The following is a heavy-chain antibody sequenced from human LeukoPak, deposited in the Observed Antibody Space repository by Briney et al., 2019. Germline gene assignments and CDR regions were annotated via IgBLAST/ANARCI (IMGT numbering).Heavy chain of an antibody. CDR3: AKANGGNNARFDY. V-gene: IGHV3-21*01. CDR2: ISSSSSYI. CDR1: GFTFSSYS. Sequence: PGGSLRLSCAASGFTFSSYSMNWVRQAPGKGLEWVSSISSSSSYIYYADSVKGRFTISRDNSKNTLYLQMNSLRAEDTAVYYCAKANGGNNARFDYWGQGTLVTVSS. J-gene: IGHJ4*02. D-gene: IGHD4-23*01.